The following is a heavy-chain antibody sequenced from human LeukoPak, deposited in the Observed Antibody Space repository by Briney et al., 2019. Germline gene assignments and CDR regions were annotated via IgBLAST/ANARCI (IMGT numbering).Heavy chain of an antibody. CDR1: GGSISSYY. CDR3: ARGVYYGSGSYYRARWYYMDV. V-gene: IGHV4-59*01. CDR2: IYYSGST. D-gene: IGHD3-10*01. J-gene: IGHJ6*03. Sequence: SETLSLTCTVSGGSISSYYWSWIRQPPGKGLEWIGYIYYSGSTNCNPSLKSRVTISVDTSKNQFSLKLSSVTAADTAVYYCARGVYYGSGSYYRARWYYMDVWGKGTTVTVSS.